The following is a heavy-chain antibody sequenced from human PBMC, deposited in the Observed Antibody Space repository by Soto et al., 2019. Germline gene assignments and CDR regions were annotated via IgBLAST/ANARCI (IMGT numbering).Heavy chain of an antibody. V-gene: IGHV3-23*01. CDR3: AKVPDGVNSNSPYH. J-gene: IGHJ5*02. CDR2: TTGGGIGP. D-gene: IGHD2-8*02. Sequence: EVQLLESGGGLVQPGESLKLACAASGFPFINYAMSWVRQAPGKGLEWVSTTGGGIGPYYADSMKGRFTISRDNPKNTLYLQMNSLRVEDTAVYYCAKVPDGVNSNSPYHWGQGTLVTVSS. CDR1: GFPFINYA.